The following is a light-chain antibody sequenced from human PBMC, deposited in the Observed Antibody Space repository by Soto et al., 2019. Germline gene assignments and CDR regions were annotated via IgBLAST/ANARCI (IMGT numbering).Light chain of an antibody. CDR1: SSNIGSNY. J-gene: IGLJ1*01. V-gene: IGLV1-47*01. CDR3: AAWDDSLSGSYV. Sequence: HSVLTRPASASGAAGERVTISCSGSSSNIGSNYVYWYQQLPGTAPKLLIYRNNQRPSGVPDRFSGSKSGTSASLAISGLRSEDEADYYCAAWDDSLSGSYVFGTGTKVTVL. CDR2: RNN.